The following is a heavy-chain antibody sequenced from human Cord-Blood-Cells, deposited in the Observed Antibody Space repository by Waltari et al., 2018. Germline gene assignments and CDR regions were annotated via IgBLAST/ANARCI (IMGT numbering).Heavy chain of an antibody. CDR3: ARGGYCSGGSCYEDY. CDR2: SIPNFGTA. Sequence: QVQLVQSGAEVKKTGSSVKVSCQSSGGHLSRSSISRCGQAPGQRLEWMGGSIPNFGTANYAQKFQGRVTITADESTSTAYMELSSLRSEDTDVYYCARGGYCSGGSCYEDYWGQGTLVTVSS. J-gene: IGHJ4*02. D-gene: IGHD2-15*01. V-gene: IGHV1-69*01. CDR1: GGHLSRSS.